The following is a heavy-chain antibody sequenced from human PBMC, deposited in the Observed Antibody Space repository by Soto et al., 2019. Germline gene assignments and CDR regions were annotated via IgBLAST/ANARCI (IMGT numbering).Heavy chain of an antibody. V-gene: IGHV1-69*13. J-gene: IGHJ6*02. CDR3: ASPGTGTIPIYGMDV. D-gene: IGHD1-1*01. CDR2: IIPIFGTA. CDR1: GGTFSSYA. Sequence: RASVKVSCKASGGTFSSYAISCVRQAPGQGLEWMGGIIPIFGTANYAQKFQGRVTITADESTSTAYMELSSLRSEDTAVYYCASPGTGTIPIYGMDVWGQGTTVTVS.